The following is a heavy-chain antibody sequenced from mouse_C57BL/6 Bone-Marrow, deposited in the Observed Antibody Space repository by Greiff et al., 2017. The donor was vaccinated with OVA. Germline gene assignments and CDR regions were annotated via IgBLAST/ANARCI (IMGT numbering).Heavy chain of an antibody. CDR1: GYTFTSYW. D-gene: IGHD1-1*01. CDR2: IDPSDSYT. CDR3: APLYGSSVDY. Sequence: VQLQQSGAELVKPGASVKLSCKASGYTFTSYWMQWVKQRPGQGLEWIGEIDPSDSYTNYNQKLKGKATLTVDTSSSTAYMQLSSLTSEDSAVYYCAPLYGSSVDYWGQGTTLTVSS. V-gene: IGHV1-50*01. J-gene: IGHJ2*01.